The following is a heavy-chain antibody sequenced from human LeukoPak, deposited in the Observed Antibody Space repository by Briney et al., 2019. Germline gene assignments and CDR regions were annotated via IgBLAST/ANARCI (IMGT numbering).Heavy chain of an antibody. D-gene: IGHD3-3*01. J-gene: IGHJ3*02. CDR1: GYTFTGYY. CDR2: INPNSGGT. V-gene: IGHV1-2*02. Sequence: ASVKVSCKASGYTFTGYYMHWVRQAPGQGLEWMGWINPNSGGTNYAQKFQGRVTMTRNTSISTAYMELSSLRSEDTAVYYCARRGYYDFWSGYRSSDAFDIWGQGTMVTVSS. CDR3: ARRGYYDFWSGYRSSDAFDI.